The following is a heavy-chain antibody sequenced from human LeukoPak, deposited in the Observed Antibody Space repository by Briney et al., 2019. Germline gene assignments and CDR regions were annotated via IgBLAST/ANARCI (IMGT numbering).Heavy chain of an antibody. J-gene: IGHJ6*02. Sequence: PGGSLRLSCTVSGITFSDYYMNWIRQAPGKALEYIAYVSSSGNTQFYADSVRGRFKISRDNAKNSLYLQMNSLRGEDTALYYCARDAGHQLSRRNYYAMDVWGQGTTVTVSS. CDR3: ARDAGHQLSRRNYYAMDV. D-gene: IGHD2-2*01. V-gene: IGHV3-11*01. CDR1: GITFSDYY. CDR2: VSSSGNTQ.